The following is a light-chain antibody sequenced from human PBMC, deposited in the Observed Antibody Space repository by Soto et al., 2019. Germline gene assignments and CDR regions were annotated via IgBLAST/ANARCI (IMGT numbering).Light chain of an antibody. CDR2: GAS. V-gene: IGKV3D-20*02. J-gene: IGKJ5*01. CDR1: QSINSN. Sequence: TESPATMSFSRLDRSTLSVSASQSINSNLAWYQQQPGQAPRLLIYGASSRATGIPDRFSGSGSGTDFTLTISRLEPEDFAVYYCQQRSNWPPITFGQGTRLEIK. CDR3: QQRSNWPPIT.